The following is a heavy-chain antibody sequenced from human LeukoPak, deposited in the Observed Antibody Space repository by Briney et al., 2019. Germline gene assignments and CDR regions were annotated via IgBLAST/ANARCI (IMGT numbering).Heavy chain of an antibody. V-gene: IGHV3-30*02. J-gene: IGHJ4*02. CDR3: ASSRSNYYDSSGPQTFDY. Sequence: GGSLRLSCTASGFTFSGCGMHWVRQAPGNGLEWVAFIQYDENNKYYPDSVKGRFTISRDNSKNTLYLQMNSLRNEDTAVYYCASSRSNYYDSSGPQTFDYWGQGTLVTVSS. CDR1: GFTFSGCG. CDR2: IQYDENNK. D-gene: IGHD3-22*01.